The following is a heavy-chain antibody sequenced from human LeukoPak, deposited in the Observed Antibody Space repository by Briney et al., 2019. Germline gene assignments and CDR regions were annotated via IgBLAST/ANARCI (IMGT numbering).Heavy chain of an antibody. J-gene: IGHJ4*02. CDR1: GFTVKFNY. CDR2: LYSGGGI. CDR3: TRGVLGDRDY. D-gene: IGHD7-27*01. V-gene: IGHV3-66*01. Sequence: GGSPILSCVASGFTVKFNYMNWVRQAPGKGLEWVSILYSGGGIHYTDSVKGRFTISTDNSKNTLHLRMNSLRAEDTAVYYCTRGVLGDRDYWGRGTLVSVSS.